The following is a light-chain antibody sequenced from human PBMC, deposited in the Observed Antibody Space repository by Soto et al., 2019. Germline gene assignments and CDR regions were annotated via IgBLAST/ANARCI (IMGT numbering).Light chain of an antibody. CDR1: SSNIGSNT. Sequence: VLTQPPSASGTPGRRVVISCSGSSSNIGSNTVNWYQQLPGTAPKLLIYSNNHRPSGVPDRFYGSKSGTSASLAISGLQSDDEADYYCAAWDDSLNGYVLSTGTKVTV. CDR2: SNN. V-gene: IGLV1-44*01. J-gene: IGLJ1*01. CDR3: AAWDDSLNGYV.